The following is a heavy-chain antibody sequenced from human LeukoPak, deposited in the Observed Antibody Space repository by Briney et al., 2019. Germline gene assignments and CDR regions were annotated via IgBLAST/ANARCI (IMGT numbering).Heavy chain of an antibody. J-gene: IGHJ3*02. CDR2: IIPIFGTA. V-gene: IGHV1-69*13. CDR3: AGDIVVVVAATGLSAFDI. CDR1: GGTFSSYA. D-gene: IGHD2-15*01. Sequence: SVKVSCKASGGTFSSYAISRVRQAPGQGLEWMGGIIPIFGTANYAQKFQGRVTITADESTSTAYMELSSLRSEDTAVYYCAGDIVVVVAATGLSAFDIWGQGTMVTVSS.